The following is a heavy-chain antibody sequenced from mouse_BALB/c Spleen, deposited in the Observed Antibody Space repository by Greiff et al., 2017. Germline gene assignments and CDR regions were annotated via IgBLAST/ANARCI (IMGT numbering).Heavy chain of an antibody. Sequence: LKQPGSELVRPGASVKLSCKASGYTFTSYWMHWVKQRPGQGLEWIGNIYPGSGSTNYDEKFKSKATLTVDTSSSTAYMQLSSLTSEDSAVYYCTRAGNYWNFDVWGAGTTVTVSS. J-gene: IGHJ1*01. D-gene: IGHD2-1*01. CDR3: TRAGNYWNFDV. V-gene: IGHV1S22*01. CDR2: IYPGSGST. CDR1: GYTFTSYW.